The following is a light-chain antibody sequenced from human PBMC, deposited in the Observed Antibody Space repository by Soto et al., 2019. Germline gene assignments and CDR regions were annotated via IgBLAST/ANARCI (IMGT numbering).Light chain of an antibody. V-gene: IGLV2-11*01. CDR3: CSYAGSYVV. CDR2: DFT. CDR1: SSYFGGHSY. J-gene: IGLJ2*01. Sequence: QSALTQPRSVSGSPGQSVAISCTGTSSYFGGHSYVSWYQHHPVKAPKLMIYDFTKRPSGVPDRLSGSKSGNTASLTISGLQAEDEADYYCCSYAGSYVVFGGGTKLTVL.